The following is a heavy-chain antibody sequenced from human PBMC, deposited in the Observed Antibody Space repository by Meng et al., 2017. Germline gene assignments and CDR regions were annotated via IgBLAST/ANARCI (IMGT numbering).Heavy chain of an antibody. Sequence: QGQLVQAGGAGKKPGSSVKVSCKASGGTFSSYAISWGRQAPGQGLEWMGGIIPIFGTANYAQKFQGRVTITADKSTSTAYMELSSLRSEDTAVYYCASLTGWFDPWGQGTLVTVSS. V-gene: IGHV1-69*06. CDR1: GGTFSSYA. D-gene: IGHD3-10*01. CDR3: ASLTGWFDP. CDR2: IIPIFGTA. J-gene: IGHJ5*02.